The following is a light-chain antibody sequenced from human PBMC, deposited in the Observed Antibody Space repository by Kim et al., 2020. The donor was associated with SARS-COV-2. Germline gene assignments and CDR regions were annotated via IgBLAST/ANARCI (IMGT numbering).Light chain of an antibody. CDR2: GAS. J-gene: IGKJ2*01. Sequence: EIVMTQSPATLSVSPGERATLSCRASQSVSSNLAWYQQKPGQAPRLLIYGASTRATGIPARSSGSGSGTEFTLTISSLQSEAFAVYYCHQYNNWPPYTFGQGPKLEI. CDR1: QSVSSN. V-gene: IGKV3-15*01. CDR3: HQYNNWPPYT.